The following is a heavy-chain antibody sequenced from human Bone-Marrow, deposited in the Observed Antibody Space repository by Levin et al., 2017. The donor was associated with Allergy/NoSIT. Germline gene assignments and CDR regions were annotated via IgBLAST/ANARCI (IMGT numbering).Heavy chain of an antibody. Sequence: SQTLSLTCTVSGGSVNSGSYYWSWIRQPPGKGLEWIGYVFYSGSTKYNSSLQSRVTISLATSKKQFSLQLNSVTAADTAVYYCARRVGDGSSGHLDYWGPGTLVTVSS. CDR3: ARRVGDGSSGHLDY. D-gene: IGHD5-24*01. CDR1: GGSVNSGSYY. CDR2: VFYSGST. V-gene: IGHV4-61*01. J-gene: IGHJ4*02.